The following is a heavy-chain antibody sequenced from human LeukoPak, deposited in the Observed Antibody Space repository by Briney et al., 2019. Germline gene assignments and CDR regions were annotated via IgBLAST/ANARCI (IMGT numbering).Heavy chain of an antibody. CDR1: GGSISSSSYY. J-gene: IGHJ3*02. Sequence: SETLSLTCTVSGGSISSSSYYWGWIRQPPGKGLEWIGSIYYSGSTYYNPSLKSRVTISVDTSKNQFSLKLSSVTAADTAVYYCARFAGTGIGAFDIWGQGTMVTVSS. D-gene: IGHD6-13*01. V-gene: IGHV4-39*07. CDR3: ARFAGTGIGAFDI. CDR2: IYYSGST.